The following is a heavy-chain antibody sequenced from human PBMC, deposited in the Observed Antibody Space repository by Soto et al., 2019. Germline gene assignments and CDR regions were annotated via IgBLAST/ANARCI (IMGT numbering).Heavy chain of an antibody. V-gene: IGHV4-30-4*01. J-gene: IGHJ4*02. D-gene: IGHD3-22*01. Sequence: SETLSLTCTVSGGSISSGDYYWSGIRQPPGKGLEWIGYIYYSGSTYYNPSLKSRVTISVDTSKNQFSLKLSSVTAADTAVYYCAREYHDSSGYGSPFDYWGQGTLVTVSS. CDR3: AREYHDSSGYGSPFDY. CDR1: GGSISSGDYY. CDR2: IYYSGST.